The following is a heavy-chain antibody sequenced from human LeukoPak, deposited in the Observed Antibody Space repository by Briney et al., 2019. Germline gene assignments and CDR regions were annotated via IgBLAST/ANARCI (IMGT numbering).Heavy chain of an antibody. CDR1: GYTFTSYG. J-gene: IGHJ4*02. CDR2: IYPGDSDT. CDR3: ARLRLVGATSEYDY. Sequence: GESLKISCKGSGYTFTSYGIGWVRQMPGKGLEWMRIIYPGDSDTRYSPSFQGQVTISVDKSISTASLQWSSLKASDTAMYYCARLRLVGATSEYDYWGQGTLVTVSS. D-gene: IGHD1-26*01. V-gene: IGHV5-51*01.